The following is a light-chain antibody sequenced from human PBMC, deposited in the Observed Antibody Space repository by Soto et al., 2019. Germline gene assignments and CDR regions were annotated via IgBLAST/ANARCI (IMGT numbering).Light chain of an antibody. Sequence: DIVMTQSPDSLAVSLGERATVNCKSSQSVLYSSGKKSYLAWYQQKPGQPPKLLIYWASTRESGVPDRFSGSGSGTDFTLTISSLQAEDVAVYYCQQYYSSPLTFGGGTKVAIK. V-gene: IGKV4-1*01. CDR1: QSVLYSSGKKSY. CDR3: QQYYSSPLT. J-gene: IGKJ4*01. CDR2: WAS.